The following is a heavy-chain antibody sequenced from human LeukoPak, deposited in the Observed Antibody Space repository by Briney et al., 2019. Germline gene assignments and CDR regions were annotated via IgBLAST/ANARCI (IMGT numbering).Heavy chain of an antibody. CDR1: GYSISSGYY. D-gene: IGHD3-3*01. CDR2: IYHSGST. Sequence: PSETLSLTCAASGYSISSGYYWGWIRQPPGKGLEWIGSIYHSGSTYCNPSLKSRVTISVDTSKNQFSLKLSSVTAADTAVYYCAGKITIFGVVIGSDAFDIWGQGTMVTVSS. CDR3: AGKITIFGVVIGSDAFDI. V-gene: IGHV4-38-2*01. J-gene: IGHJ3*02.